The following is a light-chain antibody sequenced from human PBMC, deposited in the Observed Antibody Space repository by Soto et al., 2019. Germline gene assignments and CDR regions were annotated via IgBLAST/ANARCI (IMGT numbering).Light chain of an antibody. V-gene: IGKV3D-20*02. CDR2: AAS. J-gene: IGKJ1*01. CDR3: QQYNNWPPWT. Sequence: EIVLTQSPGTLSLSPGERATLSCRASQSVSNNYLAWYQQKPGQAPRLLIYAASNRATGIPDRFSGSASGTVFTLNISSLQSEDFALYYCQQYNNWPPWTFGQGTKVDIK. CDR1: QSVSNNY.